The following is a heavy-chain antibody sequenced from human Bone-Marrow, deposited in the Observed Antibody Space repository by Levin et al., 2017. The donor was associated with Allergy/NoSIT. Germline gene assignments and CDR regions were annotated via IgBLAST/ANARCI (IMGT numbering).Heavy chain of an antibody. V-gene: IGHV3-30*18. CDR1: GFTFSSYG. CDR3: AKDHGWFGEFYDAFDI. J-gene: IGHJ3*02. D-gene: IGHD3-10*01. CDR2: ISYDGSNK. Sequence: GESLKISCAASGFTFSSYGMHWVRQAPGKGLEWVAVISYDGSNKYYADSVKGRFTISRDNSKNTLYLQMNSLRAEDTAVYYCAKDHGWFGEFYDAFDIWGQGTMVTVSS.